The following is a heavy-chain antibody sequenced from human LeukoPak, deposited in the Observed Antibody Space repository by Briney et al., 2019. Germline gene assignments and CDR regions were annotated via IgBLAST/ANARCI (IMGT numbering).Heavy chain of an antibody. CDR3: ARDPSGDSSGFPFDY. J-gene: IGHJ4*01. V-gene: IGHV1-2*02. D-gene: IGHD3-22*01. CDR2: INPERGVR. Sequence: GSSVKVSCKASGYTFIGYYMQWVRQAPEQGPEWMGWINPERGVRNYAQKFQGRVTLTTDTSISTDFMELSRLTSDDTAVYYCARDPSGDSSGFPFDYWGHGTLVTVSS. CDR1: GYTFIGYY.